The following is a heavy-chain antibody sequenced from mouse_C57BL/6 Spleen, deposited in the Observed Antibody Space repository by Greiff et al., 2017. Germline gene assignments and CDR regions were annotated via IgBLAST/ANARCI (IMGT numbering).Heavy chain of an antibody. CDR2: IWSGGST. Sequence: QVHVKQSGPGLVQPSQSLSITCTVSGFSLTSYGVHWVRQSPGKGLEWLGVIWSGGSTDYNAAFISRLSISKDNSKSQVFFKMNSLQADDTAIYYCARNYGNPYYYAMDYWGQGTSVTVSS. CDR1: GFSLTSYG. CDR3: ARNYGNPYYYAMDY. V-gene: IGHV2-2*01. D-gene: IGHD2-1*01. J-gene: IGHJ4*01.